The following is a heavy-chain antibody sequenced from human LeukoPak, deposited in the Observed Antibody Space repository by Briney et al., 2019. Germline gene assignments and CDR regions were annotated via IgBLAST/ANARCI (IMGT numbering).Heavy chain of an antibody. D-gene: IGHD2-2*01. CDR1: GFTFSSYA. J-gene: IGHJ4*02. CDR2: ISYDGSNK. V-gene: IGHV3-30-3*02. Sequence: GGSLRLSCAASGFTFSSYAMHWVRQAPGKGLEWVAVISYDGSNKYYADSVKGRFTISRDNSKNTLYLQMNSLRAEDTAVYYCAKLGVVVVPAANDFDYWGQGTLVTVSS. CDR3: AKLGVVVVPAANDFDY.